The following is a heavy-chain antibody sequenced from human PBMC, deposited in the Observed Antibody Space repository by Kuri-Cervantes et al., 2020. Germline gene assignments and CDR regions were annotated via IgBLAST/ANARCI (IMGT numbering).Heavy chain of an antibody. CDR1: GFTFSSYA. CDR3: ARVHCSGGSCYGGYYYGMDV. Sequence: LTCAASGFTFSSYAMHWVRQAPGKGLEWVAVISYDGSNKYYADSVKGRFTISRDNSKNTLYLQMNSLRAEDTAVYYCARVHCSGGSCYGGYYYGMDVWGQGTTVTVSS. V-gene: IGHV3-30-3*01. J-gene: IGHJ6*02. CDR2: ISYDGSNK. D-gene: IGHD2-15*01.